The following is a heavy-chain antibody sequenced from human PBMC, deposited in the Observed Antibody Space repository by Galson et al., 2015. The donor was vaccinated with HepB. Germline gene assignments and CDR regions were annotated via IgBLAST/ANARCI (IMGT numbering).Heavy chain of an antibody. J-gene: IGHJ4*02. CDR1: GFSLSTSGMC. CDR3: ARISPDSGYDFGFIDY. Sequence: PALVKPTQTLTLTCTFSGFSLSTSGMCVSWIRQPPGKALEWLSRIDWDDGKYYSTSLKTRLTISKDTSKNQVVLTMTNMDPVGTATYYCARISPDSGYDFGFIDYWGQGTLVTVSS. CDR2: IDWDDGK. D-gene: IGHD5-12*01. V-gene: IGHV2-70*11.